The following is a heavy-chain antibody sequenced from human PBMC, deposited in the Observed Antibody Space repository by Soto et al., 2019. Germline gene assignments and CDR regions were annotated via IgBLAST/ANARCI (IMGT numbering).Heavy chain of an antibody. CDR1: GFTFSSYW. CDR3: ARDGDSGPPGYYYYYYGMDV. J-gene: IGHJ6*02. V-gene: IGHV3-7*01. D-gene: IGHD5-12*01. Sequence: GGSLRLSCAASGFTFSSYWMSWVRQAPGKGLEWVANIKPDGSEKYYVDSVKGRFTISRDDAKNSLYLEMNSLRAEDTAVYYCARDGDSGPPGYYYYYYGMDVWGQGTTVTVSS. CDR2: IKPDGSEK.